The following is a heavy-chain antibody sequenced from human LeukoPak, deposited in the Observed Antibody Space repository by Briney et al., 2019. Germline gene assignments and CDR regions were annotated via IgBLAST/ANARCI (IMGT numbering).Heavy chain of an antibody. D-gene: IGHD3-10*01. J-gene: IGHJ4*02. CDR1: GFTFSSYG. CDR2: IWYDGSNE. Sequence: GGSLRLSCAASGFTFSSYGMHWVRQAPGKGLEWVAAIWYDGSNEYYADSVKGRLTISRDNSKNTLYLQMNSLRAEDAAVYYCARDGSRGSGTLPYWGQGTLVTVSS. CDR3: ARDGSRGSGTLPY. V-gene: IGHV3-33*01.